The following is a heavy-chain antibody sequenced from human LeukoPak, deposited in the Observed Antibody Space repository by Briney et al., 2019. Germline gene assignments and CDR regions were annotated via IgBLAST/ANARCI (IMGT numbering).Heavy chain of an antibody. D-gene: IGHD1-1*01. Sequence: GGSLRLSCAASGFTFSSYGVHCVRHAPGKGLEWVALISYDGSKESYADSVKGRFTISRDNSKNTLYLQMNSLRAEDTAVYYCARVSFDNWNDDETAGFDYWGQGTLVTVSS. CDR1: GFTFSSYG. V-gene: IGHV3-30*03. CDR2: ISYDGSKE. J-gene: IGHJ4*02. CDR3: ARVSFDNWNDDETAGFDY.